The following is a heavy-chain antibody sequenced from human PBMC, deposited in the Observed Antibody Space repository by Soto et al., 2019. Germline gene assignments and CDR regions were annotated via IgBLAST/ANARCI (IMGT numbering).Heavy chain of an antibody. CDR1: GYTFTSYT. V-gene: IGHV1-3*01. Sequence: ASVKVSCKASGYTFTSYTMHWVRQGPGQRLEWMGWINAGNGNTKYSQKFQGRVTITRDTSARTAYMELSSLRSEDTAVYYCARVYYGSGPYYYYGMDVWGQGTTVTVSS. D-gene: IGHD3-10*01. CDR2: INAGNGNT. J-gene: IGHJ6*02. CDR3: ARVYYGSGPYYYYGMDV.